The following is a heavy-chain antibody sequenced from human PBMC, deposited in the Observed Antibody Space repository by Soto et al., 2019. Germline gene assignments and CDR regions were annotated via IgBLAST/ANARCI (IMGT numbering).Heavy chain of an antibody. J-gene: IGHJ3*02. V-gene: IGHV4-59*08. CDR1: GGSISSYY. CDR3: ARQTTVTTLRDAFDI. Sequence: QVQLQESGPGLVKPSETLSLTCTVSGGSISSYYWSWIRQPPGKGLEWIGYIYYSGSTNYNPSLKSRVTISVDTSKNQFSLKLTSVTAADTAVYYCARQTTVTTLRDAFDIWGQGTLVTVSS. D-gene: IGHD4-17*01. CDR2: IYYSGST.